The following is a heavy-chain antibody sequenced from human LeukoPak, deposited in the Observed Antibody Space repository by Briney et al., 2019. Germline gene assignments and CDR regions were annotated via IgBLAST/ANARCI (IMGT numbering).Heavy chain of an antibody. CDR2: ISLNSGSI. CDR1: GFTFDDYA. Sequence: GGSLRLSCAASGFTFDDYAMHWVRQAPGKGLEWVSGISLNSGSIGYADSVKGRFTISRDNAKNSLYLQMNSLRAEDTAVYYCARDGDYDFWSGLFEYWGQGTLVTVSS. CDR3: ARDGDYDFWSGLFEY. D-gene: IGHD3-3*01. J-gene: IGHJ4*02. V-gene: IGHV3-9*01.